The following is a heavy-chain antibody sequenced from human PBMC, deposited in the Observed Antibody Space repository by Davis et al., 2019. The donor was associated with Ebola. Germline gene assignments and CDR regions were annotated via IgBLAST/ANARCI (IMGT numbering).Heavy chain of an antibody. CDR1: GFTFSRYS. CDR2: MYSGGTT. CDR3: ARGDFYYGVDV. V-gene: IGHV3-53*01. Sequence: GGSLRLSCAVSGFTFSRYSMKWVRQAPGKVLQWVSIMYSGGTTYYADSVKGRFTISRDSSKNTVYLQMNNLRAEDTAVYYCARGDFYYGVDVWGQGTTVTVSS. J-gene: IGHJ6*02.